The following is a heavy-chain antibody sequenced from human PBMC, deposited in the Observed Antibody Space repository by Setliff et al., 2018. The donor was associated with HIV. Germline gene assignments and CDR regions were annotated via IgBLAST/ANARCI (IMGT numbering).Heavy chain of an antibody. CDR1: GDSISSGSYY. CDR2: IHTTGST. J-gene: IGHJ4*02. V-gene: IGHV4-61*09. Sequence: SETLSLTCSVSGDSISSGSYYWSWIRLPAGKGLEWVGQIHTTGSTNYNPSLKSRVTISVDTSKNQFSLQLNSVTAADTAVYFCARTRAPYFFDFWGQGAQVTVSS. D-gene: IGHD1-26*01. CDR3: ARTRAPYFFDF.